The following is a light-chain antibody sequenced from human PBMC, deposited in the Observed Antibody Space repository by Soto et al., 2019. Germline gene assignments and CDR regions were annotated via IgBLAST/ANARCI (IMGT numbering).Light chain of an antibody. V-gene: IGLV2-8*01. CDR1: SSDVGGYNY. J-gene: IGLJ2*01. CDR2: EVS. Sequence: QLVLTQPPSASGSPGQSVTISCTGTSSDVGGYNYVSWYQQQPGKAPKLMLYEVSKRPSGVPDRFSGSKSGNTASLTVSGLQAEDEADYYCSSYAGSNTPVLFGGGTKLTVL. CDR3: SSYAGSNTPVL.